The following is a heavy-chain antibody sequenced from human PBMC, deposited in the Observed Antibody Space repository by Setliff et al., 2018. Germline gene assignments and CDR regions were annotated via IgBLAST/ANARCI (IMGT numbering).Heavy chain of an antibody. J-gene: IGHJ5*02. CDR1: GYTFTSYA. D-gene: IGHD5-12*01. CDR2: INAGNGNT. V-gene: IGHV1-3*01. Sequence: ASVKVSCKASGYTFTSYAMHWVRQAPGQRLEWMGWINAGNGNTKYSQKFQGRVTITADESTSTAYMELSSLRSEDTAAYCCARDLREMATILNWFDPWGQGTLVTVSS. CDR3: ARDLREMATILNWFDP.